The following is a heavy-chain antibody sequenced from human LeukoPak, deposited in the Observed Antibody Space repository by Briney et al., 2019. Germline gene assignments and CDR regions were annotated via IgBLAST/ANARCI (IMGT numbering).Heavy chain of an antibody. CDR1: GFIFSNFA. J-gene: IGHJ4*02. CDR2: VSDRGGST. CDR3: AKAGSGWSNSDY. V-gene: IGHV3-23*01. Sequence: GGSLRLSCAAPGFIFSNFAMNWVRQAPGKGLEWVSAVSDRGGSTYYADSVKGRFTISRDNFQSTLYLQMNSLRADDTALYYCAKAGSGWSNSDYWGQGALVTVSS. D-gene: IGHD6-19*01.